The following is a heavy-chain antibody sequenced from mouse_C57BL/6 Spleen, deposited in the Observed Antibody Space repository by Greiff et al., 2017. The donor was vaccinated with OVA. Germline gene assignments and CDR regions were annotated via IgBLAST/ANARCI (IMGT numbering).Heavy chain of an antibody. CDR3: ARSDYYGSSYSAWFAY. J-gene: IGHJ3*01. CDR1: GYTFTSYW. Sequence: VQLQQPGAELVMPGASVKLSCKASGYTFTSYWMHWVKQRPGQGLEWIGEIDPSDSYTNYNQKFKGKSTLTVDKSSSTAYMQLSSLTSEDSAVYYSARSDYYGSSYSAWFAYWGQGTLVTVSA. D-gene: IGHD1-1*01. V-gene: IGHV1-69*01. CDR2: IDPSDSYT.